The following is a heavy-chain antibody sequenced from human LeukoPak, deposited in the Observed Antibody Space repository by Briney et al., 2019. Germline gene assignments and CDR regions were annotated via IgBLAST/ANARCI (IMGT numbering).Heavy chain of an antibody. CDR1: GGSISSSSYY. CDR2: IYYSGST. CDR3: ASGIAAAGTNYYYGMDV. Sequence: KPSETLSLTCTVSGGSISSSSYYWGWIRQPPGKGLEWIGSIYYSGSTYYNPSLKSRVTISVDTSKNQFSLKLNSVTAADTAVYYCASGIAAAGTNYYYGMDVWGQGTTVTVSS. J-gene: IGHJ6*02. V-gene: IGHV4-39*01. D-gene: IGHD6-13*01.